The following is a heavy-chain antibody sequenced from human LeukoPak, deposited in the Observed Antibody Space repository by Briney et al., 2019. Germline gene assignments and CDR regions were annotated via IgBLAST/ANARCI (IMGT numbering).Heavy chain of an antibody. J-gene: IGHJ4*02. Sequence: ASVKVSCKASGYTFTGYYMHWVRLAPGQGLEWMGWINPNSGGTNYAQKFQGRVTMTRDTSISTAYMELSRLRSDDTAVYYCAGALGSIAAAGTFDYWGQGTLVTVSS. CDR3: AGALGSIAAAGTFDY. D-gene: IGHD6-13*01. CDR2: INPNSGGT. V-gene: IGHV1-2*02. CDR1: GYTFTGYY.